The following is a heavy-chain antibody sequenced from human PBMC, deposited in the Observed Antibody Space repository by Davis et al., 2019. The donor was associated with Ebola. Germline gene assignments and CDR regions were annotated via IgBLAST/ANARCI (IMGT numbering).Heavy chain of an antibody. CDR2: ISSSSSYI. V-gene: IGHV3-21*01. CDR3: ASTVTVIDY. D-gene: IGHD4-17*01. Sequence: GESLKISCAASGFTFSSYSMNWVRQAPGKGLEWVSSISSSSSYIYYAGSVKGRFTISRDNAKNSLYLQMNSLRAEDTAVYYCASTVTVIDYWGQGTLVTVSS. J-gene: IGHJ4*02. CDR1: GFTFSSYS.